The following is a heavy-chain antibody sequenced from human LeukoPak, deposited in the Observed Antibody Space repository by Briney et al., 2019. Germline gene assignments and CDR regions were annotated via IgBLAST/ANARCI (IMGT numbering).Heavy chain of an antibody. D-gene: IGHD5-18*01. Sequence: PGGSLRLSCAASGFTFSDYYMSWIRQAPGKGLERVSYISSSGSTIYYADSVKGRFTISRDNAKNSLYLQMNSLRAEDTAVYYFARDDSEQLSSIDYWGQGTLVTVSA. V-gene: IGHV3-11*04. CDR2: ISSSGSTI. CDR1: GFTFSDYY. CDR3: ARDDSEQLSSIDY. J-gene: IGHJ4*02.